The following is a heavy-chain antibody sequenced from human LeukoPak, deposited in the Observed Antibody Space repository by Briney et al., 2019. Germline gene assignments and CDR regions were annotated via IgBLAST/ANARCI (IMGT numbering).Heavy chain of an antibody. Sequence: GGSLRLSCTASGFTFGDYAMSWVRQAPGKGLEWVGFIRSKAYGGTTEYAASVKGRFTISRDDSKSIAYLQMNSLKTEDTAVYYCGAIFGALDIWGQGTMVTVSS. J-gene: IGHJ3*02. CDR1: GFTFGDYA. CDR3: GAIFGALDI. CDR2: IRSKAYGGTT. D-gene: IGHD3-3*01. V-gene: IGHV3-49*04.